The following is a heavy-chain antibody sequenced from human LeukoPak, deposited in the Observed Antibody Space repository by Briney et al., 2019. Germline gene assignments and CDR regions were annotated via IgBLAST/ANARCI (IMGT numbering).Heavy chain of an antibody. CDR1: GYTFTSYY. CDR3: SLEGFDY. V-gene: IGHV1-46*03. CDR2: INPSGGST. Sequence: ASVKVSCKASGYTFTSYYMHWARQAPGQGLEWMGIINPSGGSTSYAQKFQGRVTMTRDMSTSTVYMELSSLRSEDTAVYYCSLEGFDYWGQGTLVTVSS. J-gene: IGHJ4*02.